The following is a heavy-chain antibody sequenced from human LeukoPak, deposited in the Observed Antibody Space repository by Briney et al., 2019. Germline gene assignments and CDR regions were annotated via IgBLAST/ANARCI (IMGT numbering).Heavy chain of an antibody. D-gene: IGHD4-17*01. CDR3: GRGTTVNTDYYYGMDV. Sequence: PSETLSLTCTVSGGSISTYYWSWIRQPPGKGLEWIGYIYYSGSTNYNPSLKSRVTISVDTSKNQFSLKLSSVTAADAAVYNCGRGTTVNTDYYYGMDVWGQGTTVTVSS. V-gene: IGHV4-59*01. J-gene: IGHJ6*02. CDR2: IYYSGST. CDR1: GGSISTYY.